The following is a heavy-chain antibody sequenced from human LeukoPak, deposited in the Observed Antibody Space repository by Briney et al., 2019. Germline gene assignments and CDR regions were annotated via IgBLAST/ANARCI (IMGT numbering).Heavy chain of an antibody. CDR1: GGSISSGDYY. Sequence: SETLSLTCTVSGGSISSGDYYWSWIRQPPGKGLEWIGYIYYSGSTYYNPSLKSRVTISVDTSKNQFSLKLSSVTAADTAVYYCAVDSSSWYAEDLDWYFDLWGRGTLVTVSS. V-gene: IGHV4-30-4*01. CDR3: AVDSSSWYAEDLDWYFDL. D-gene: IGHD6-13*01. CDR2: IYYSGST. J-gene: IGHJ2*01.